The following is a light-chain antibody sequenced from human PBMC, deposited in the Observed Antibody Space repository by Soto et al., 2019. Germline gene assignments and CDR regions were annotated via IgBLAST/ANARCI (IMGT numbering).Light chain of an antibody. J-gene: IGLJ2*01. V-gene: IGLV2-18*02. CDR3: CSYTSSSTLI. Sequence: QSVLTQPPSVSGSPGQSVTISCTGTSSDVGYYNRVSWYQQPPGTAPKLIIYEVNNRPSGVPDRFSGSKSGNTASLTISGLQSEDEADYYCCSYTSSSTLIFGGGTKLTVL. CDR2: EVN. CDR1: SSDVGYYNR.